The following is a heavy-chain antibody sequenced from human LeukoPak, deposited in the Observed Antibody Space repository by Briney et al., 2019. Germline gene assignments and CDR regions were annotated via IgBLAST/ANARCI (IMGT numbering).Heavy chain of an antibody. Sequence: GASVKVSCKASGYTFSDYYMHWVRQAPGQGLEWMGWINPNSGGTNYAQKFQGRVTMTRDTSITTGYMELSRLRSDDTAVYYCAREVGYCSGGSCYSYFDYWGQGTLVTVSS. D-gene: IGHD2-15*01. CDR2: INPNSGGT. CDR1: GYTFSDYY. J-gene: IGHJ4*02. V-gene: IGHV1-2*02. CDR3: AREVGYCSGGSCYSYFDY.